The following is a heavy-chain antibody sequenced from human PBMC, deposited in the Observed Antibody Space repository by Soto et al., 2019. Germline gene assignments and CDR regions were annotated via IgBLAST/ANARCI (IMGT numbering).Heavy chain of an antibody. CDR3: ARDYRFLEWSLDV. D-gene: IGHD3-3*01. V-gene: IGHV3-21*01. CDR2: ISGSSSYI. CDR1: GFTFSSYS. Sequence: GGSLRLSCAASGFTFSSYSMNWVRQAPGKGLEWVSSISGSSSYIYYADSVKGRFTISRDNAKNSLYLQMNSLRAEDTAVYYCARDYRFLEWSLDVWGQGTTVTVSS. J-gene: IGHJ6*02.